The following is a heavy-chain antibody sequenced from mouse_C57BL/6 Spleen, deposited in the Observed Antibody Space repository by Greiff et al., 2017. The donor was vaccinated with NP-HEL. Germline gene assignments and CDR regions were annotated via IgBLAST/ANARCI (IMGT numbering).Heavy chain of an antibody. CDR2: IYPGDGDT. Sequence: QVQLQQSGPELVKPGASVKISCKASGYAFSSSWMNWVKQRPGKGLEWIGRIYPGDGDTNYNGKFQGKATLTADKSSSTAYMQLSSLTSEDSAVYFCARSGYDSFAYWGQGTLVTVSA. D-gene: IGHD2-4*01. CDR1: GYAFSSSW. V-gene: IGHV1-82*01. J-gene: IGHJ3*01. CDR3: ARSGYDSFAY.